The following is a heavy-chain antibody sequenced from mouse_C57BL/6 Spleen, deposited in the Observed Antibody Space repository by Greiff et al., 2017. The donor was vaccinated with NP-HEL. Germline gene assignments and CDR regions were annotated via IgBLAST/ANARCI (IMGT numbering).Heavy chain of an antibody. CDR2: ISSGGSYT. Sequence: EVKLMESGGDLVKPGGSLKLSCAASGFTFSSYGMSWVRQTPDKRLEWVATISSGGSYTYYPHSVKGRFPISRDNAKNTLYLQMSSLKSEDTAMYYCAKQGSSYGNFDVWGTGTTVTVSS. CDR1: GFTFSSYG. J-gene: IGHJ1*03. D-gene: IGHD1-1*01. V-gene: IGHV5-6*01. CDR3: AKQGSSYGNFDV.